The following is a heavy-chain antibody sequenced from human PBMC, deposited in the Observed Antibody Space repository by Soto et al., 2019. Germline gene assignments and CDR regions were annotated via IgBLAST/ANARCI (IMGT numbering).Heavy chain of an antibody. CDR3: AREHYYDSSGYSLGI. Sequence: GGSLRLSCAASGFTFSSYGMHWVRQAPGKGLEWVAVIWYDGSNKYYADSVKGRFTISRDNSKNTLYLQMNSLRAADTAVYYCAREHYYDSSGYSLGIWGQGTMVTVSS. CDR2: IWYDGSNK. CDR1: GFTFSSYG. V-gene: IGHV3-33*01. D-gene: IGHD3-22*01. J-gene: IGHJ3*02.